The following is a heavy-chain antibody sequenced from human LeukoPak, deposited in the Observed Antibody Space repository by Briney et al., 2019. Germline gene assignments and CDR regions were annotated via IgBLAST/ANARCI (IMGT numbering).Heavy chain of an antibody. Sequence: GGSLRLSCAASGFIFSNYGMHWVRQAPGKGLEWVSAISGSGGSTYYADSVKGRFTISRDNSKNTLYLQMNSLRAEDTAVYYCARGLSDFDYWGQGTLVTVSS. CDR1: GFIFSNYG. CDR3: ARGLSDFDY. D-gene: IGHD3-16*01. V-gene: IGHV3-23*01. CDR2: ISGSGGST. J-gene: IGHJ4*02.